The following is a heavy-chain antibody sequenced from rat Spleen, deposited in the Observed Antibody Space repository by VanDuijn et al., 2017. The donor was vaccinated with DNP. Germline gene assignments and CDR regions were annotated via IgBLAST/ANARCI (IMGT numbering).Heavy chain of an antibody. CDR1: GFTFTNYD. CDR3: ARRKIYGLSYCFDY. Sequence: EVQLMESGGDLVQPERSMKLSCAASGFTFTNYDMAWVRQAPKKGLEWVACMSPTTLTSYYRDSVKGRFTVSRDDAKSSLYLQRDSLGSEDTATYYCARRKIYGLSYCFDYWGQGVMVTVSS. D-gene: IGHD1-6*01. CDR2: MSPTTLTS. J-gene: IGHJ2*01. V-gene: IGHV5-25*01.